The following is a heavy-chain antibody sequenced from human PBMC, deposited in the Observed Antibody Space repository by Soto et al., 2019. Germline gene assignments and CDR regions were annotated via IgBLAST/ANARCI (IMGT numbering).Heavy chain of an antibody. Sequence: GGSLRLSCAASGFTVSSNYMSWVRQAPGKGLEWVSVIYSGGSTYYADSVKGRFTISRHNSKNTLYLQMNSPRAEDTAVYYCAKALGPLVGATDAFDIWGQGTMVTVSS. CDR2: IYSGGST. J-gene: IGHJ3*02. CDR1: GFTVSSNY. CDR3: AKALGPLVGATDAFDI. D-gene: IGHD1-26*01. V-gene: IGHV3-53*04.